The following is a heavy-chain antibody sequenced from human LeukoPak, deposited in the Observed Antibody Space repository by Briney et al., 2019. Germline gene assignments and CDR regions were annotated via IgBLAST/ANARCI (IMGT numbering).Heavy chain of an antibody. CDR2: INSDGSWT. V-gene: IGHV3-74*01. CDR3: AKEYDSGGYGAYFDY. CDR1: GNFW. D-gene: IGHD3-10*01. Sequence: GGSLRLSCAASGNFWMHWVRQAPGKGLVWVSHINSDGSWTSYADSVKGRFTISKDNAKNTVYLQMNSLGPEDTAVYYCAKEYDSGGYGAYFDYWGQGTLVTVSS. J-gene: IGHJ4*02.